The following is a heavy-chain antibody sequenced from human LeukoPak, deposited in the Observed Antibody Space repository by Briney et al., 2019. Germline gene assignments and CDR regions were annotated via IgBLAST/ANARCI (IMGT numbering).Heavy chain of an antibody. CDR3: ARDLDYDYVWGSYRFNDY. CDR1: GFTFSSYS. CDR2: ISSSSSHI. V-gene: IGHV3-21*04. J-gene: IGHJ4*02. Sequence: GGSLRLSCAASGFTFSSYSMNWVRQAPGKGLEWVSSISSSSSHIYYADSVKGRFTISRDNAKNSLYLQMNSLRAEDTAVYYCARDLDYDYVWGSYRFNDYWGQGTLVTVSS. D-gene: IGHD3-16*02.